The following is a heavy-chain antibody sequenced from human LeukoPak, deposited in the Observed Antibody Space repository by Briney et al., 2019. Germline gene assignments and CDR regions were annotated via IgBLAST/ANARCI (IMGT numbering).Heavy chain of an antibody. CDR2: ISGSGGST. CDR1: GFTFSSFA. J-gene: IGHJ4*02. V-gene: IGHV3-23*01. Sequence: GGSLRLSCAASGFTFSSFAMTWVRQAPGKGLEWVSSISGSGGSTYYADSVKGRFTISRDNSKNTLYLQMNSLRAEDTAVYYCAKDFNSGPYYFDYWGQGTLVTVSS. CDR3: AKDFNSGPYYFDY. D-gene: IGHD2-21*01.